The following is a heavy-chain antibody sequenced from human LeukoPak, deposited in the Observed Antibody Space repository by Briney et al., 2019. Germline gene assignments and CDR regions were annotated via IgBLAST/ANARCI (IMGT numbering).Heavy chain of an antibody. CDR2: IYHSGST. D-gene: IGHD6-13*01. J-gene: IGHJ4*02. V-gene: IGHV4-31*03. CDR1: GGSISSGGYY. Sequence: PSETLSLTCTVSGGSISSGGYYWSWIRQHPGKGLEWIGYIYHSGSTYYNPSLKSRVTISVDTSKNQFSLKLSSVTAADTAVYYCATRIAAAVSKTYYFDYWGQGTLVTVSS. CDR3: ATRIAAAVSKTYYFDY.